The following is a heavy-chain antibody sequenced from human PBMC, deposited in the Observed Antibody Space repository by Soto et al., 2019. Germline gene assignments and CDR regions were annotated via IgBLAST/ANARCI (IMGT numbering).Heavy chain of an antibody. CDR2: TYYRSKWYN. J-gene: IGHJ6*02. CDR3: ASSPIIRLVLKDYYYGMDV. Sequence: SQTLSLTCAISGDSVSSNSAAWNWIRQSPSRGLEWLGRTYYRSKWYNDYAVSVKSRITINPDTSKNQFSLQLNSVTPEDTAVYYCASSPIIRLVLKDYYYGMDVWGQGTTVTVSS. V-gene: IGHV6-1*01. D-gene: IGHD6-19*01. CDR1: GDSVSSNSAA.